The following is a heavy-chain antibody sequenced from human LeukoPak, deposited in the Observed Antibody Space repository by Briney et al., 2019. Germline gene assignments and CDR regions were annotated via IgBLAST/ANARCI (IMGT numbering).Heavy chain of an antibody. CDR2: IHSSENS. CDR1: GGSISGTDLY. J-gene: IGHJ6*02. Sequence: SETLSLTCTVSGGSISGTDLYWGWIRQLPGKGLKWIGNIHSSENSFCNPSLKSRVTISVDTSKNQFSLKLSSVTAADTAVYYCEKDSHLDVWGQGTTVTVSS. CDR3: EKDSHLDV. D-gene: IGHD2-15*01. V-gene: IGHV4-39*01.